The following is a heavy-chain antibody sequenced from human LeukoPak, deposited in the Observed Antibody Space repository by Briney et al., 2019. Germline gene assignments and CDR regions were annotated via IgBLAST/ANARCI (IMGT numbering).Heavy chain of an antibody. Sequence: SETLSLTCTVSGGSISPYYWTWIRQSPGKALEWIGYMYYSGRTSYNPSLKSRVTISVDTSKKQFSLKVSSVTAADTAVYYCARGYSSSWNYLDYWGQGTLVTVSS. CDR1: GGSISPYY. D-gene: IGHD6-13*01. V-gene: IGHV4-59*01. CDR2: MYYSGRT. J-gene: IGHJ4*02. CDR3: ARGYSSSWNYLDY.